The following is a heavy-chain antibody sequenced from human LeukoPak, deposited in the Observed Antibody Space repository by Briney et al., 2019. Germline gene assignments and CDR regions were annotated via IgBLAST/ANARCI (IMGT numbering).Heavy chain of an antibody. V-gene: IGHV4-30-2*01. CDR3: ARDRHSSSYFNWFDP. CDR2: IYHSGST. J-gene: IGHJ5*02. CDR1: GGSISSGGYY. Sequence: SQTLSLTCTVSGGSISSGGYYWSWIRQPPGKGLEWIGYIYHSGSTYYNPSLKSRVTISVDRSKNQFSLKLSSVTAADTAVYYCARDRHSSSYFNWFDPWGQGTLVTVSS. D-gene: IGHD6-6*01.